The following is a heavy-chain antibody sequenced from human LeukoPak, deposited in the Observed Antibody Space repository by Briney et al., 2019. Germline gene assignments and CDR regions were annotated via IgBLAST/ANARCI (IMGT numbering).Heavy chain of an antibody. Sequence: KPSETLSLTCAVYGGSFSGYYWSWIRQPPGKGLEWIGEINHSGSTNYNPSLKSRVTISVDTSKNQFSLKLSSVTAADTAVYYCARGLPPRDYDFWSGYYKLRYYYYGMDVWGQGTTVTVSS. D-gene: IGHD3-3*01. CDR1: GGSFSGYY. CDR3: ARGLPPRDYDFWSGYYKLRYYYYGMDV. J-gene: IGHJ6*02. CDR2: INHSGST. V-gene: IGHV4-34*01.